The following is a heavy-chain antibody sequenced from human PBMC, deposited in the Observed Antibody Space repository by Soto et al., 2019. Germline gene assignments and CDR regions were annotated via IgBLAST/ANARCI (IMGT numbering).Heavy chain of an antibody. V-gene: IGHV4-59*01. D-gene: IGHD2-2*01. CDR1: GGSISSYY. Sequence: SETLSLTCTVSGGSISSYYWSWIRQPPGKGLEWIGYIYYSGSTNYNPSLKSRVTISVDTSKNQFSLKLSSVTAADTAVYYCSRETIPAAMGGLNWFDPWGRGTLVTVSS. J-gene: IGHJ5*02. CDR3: SRETIPAAMGGLNWFDP. CDR2: IYYSGST.